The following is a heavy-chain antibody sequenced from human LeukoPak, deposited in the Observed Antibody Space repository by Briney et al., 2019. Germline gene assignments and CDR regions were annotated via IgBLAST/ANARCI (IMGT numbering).Heavy chain of an antibody. D-gene: IGHD2-2*01. CDR1: GASISSWY. Sequence: SETLSLTCTVSGASISSWYWSWIRQPPGKGLEWIGDIYGSGSTNYNPSLKSRATISLDTSKNQFSLKLSSVTAADTAVYYCVRDLDCTTTTCSDIWGQGTMVTVSS. V-gene: IGHV4-59*01. CDR2: IYGSGST. CDR3: VRDLDCTTTTCSDI. J-gene: IGHJ3*02.